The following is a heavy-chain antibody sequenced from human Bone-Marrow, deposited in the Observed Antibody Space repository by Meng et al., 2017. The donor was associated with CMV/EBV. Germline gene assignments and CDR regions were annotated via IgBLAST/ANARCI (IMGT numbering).Heavy chain of an antibody. CDR3: ARNRSPESSGAFDI. CDR1: GFTFSSYS. CDR2: ISSSGSTI. V-gene: IGHV3-48*04. Sequence: GESLKISCAASGFTFSSYSMNWVRQAPGKGLEWVSYISSSGSTIYYADSVKCRFPISRDNAKNTLYLHMNRLRAEDTAVYYCARNRSPESSGAFDIWGQGTMVTVSS. J-gene: IGHJ3*02. D-gene: IGHD3-22*01.